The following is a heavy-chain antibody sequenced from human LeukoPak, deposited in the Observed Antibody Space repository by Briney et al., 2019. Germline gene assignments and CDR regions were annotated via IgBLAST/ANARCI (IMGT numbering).Heavy chain of an antibody. CDR2: ISYDGINK. V-gene: IGHV3-30*18. CDR1: GFTFSSYG. CDR3: AKAVRAIMLRVGFFDY. Sequence: GRSLRLSCAASGFTFSSYGIHWVRQAPGKGLEWVAVISYDGINKYYADSVKGRFTISRDNSKNTLYLQMNSLRAEDTAVYYCAKAVRAIMLRVGFFDYWGQGTLVTVSS. D-gene: IGHD3-16*01. J-gene: IGHJ4*02.